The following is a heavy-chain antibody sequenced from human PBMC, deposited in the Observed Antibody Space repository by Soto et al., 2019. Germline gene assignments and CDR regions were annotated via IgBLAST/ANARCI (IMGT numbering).Heavy chain of an antibody. V-gene: IGHV3-21*01. Sequence: EVQLVESGGGLVKPGGSLRLSCAASGFTFSAFTMNWVRQAPGKGLQWVSSISSGGSFISYADSVRGRFTISRDDAKNSLYLQVDSLRAEDTAVFFCARGSRRTFDYWGQGTLVTVSS. J-gene: IGHJ4*02. CDR1: GFTFSAFT. D-gene: IGHD6-13*01. CDR2: ISSGGSFI. CDR3: ARGSRRTFDY.